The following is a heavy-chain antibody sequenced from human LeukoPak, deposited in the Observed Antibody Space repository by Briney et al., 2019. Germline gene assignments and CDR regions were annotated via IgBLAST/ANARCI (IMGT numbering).Heavy chain of an antibody. J-gene: IGHJ6*02. CDR3: ARDHNYYDSSGYYPAYYYYYGMAV. CDR1: GFTFTRYA. D-gene: IGHD3-22*01. CDR2: ISGSGSST. V-gene: IGHV3-23*01. Sequence: GGSLRLSCAASGFTFTRYAMNWVRQAPGKGLEWVSTISGSGSSTYYVDSVKGRFTISRDNSKNTLYLQMNSLRAEDTAVYYCARDHNYYDSSGYYPAYYYYYGMAVWGQGTTVTVSS.